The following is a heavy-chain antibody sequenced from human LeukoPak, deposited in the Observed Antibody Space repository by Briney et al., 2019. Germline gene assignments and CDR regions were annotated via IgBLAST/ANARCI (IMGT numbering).Heavy chain of an antibody. CDR3: AKDFALLGYCSGGTCHAGDF. CDR2: IRYDGSNK. V-gene: IGHV3-30*02. CDR1: GFTFSSYG. Sequence: GGSLRLSCAASGFTFSSYGMHWVRQAPGKGLEWVAFIRYDGSNKYYADSVKGRFTISRDNSKNTLYLQMNSLRAEDTAVYYCAKDFALLGYCSGGTCHAGDFWGQGTLVTVSS. J-gene: IGHJ4*02. D-gene: IGHD2-15*01.